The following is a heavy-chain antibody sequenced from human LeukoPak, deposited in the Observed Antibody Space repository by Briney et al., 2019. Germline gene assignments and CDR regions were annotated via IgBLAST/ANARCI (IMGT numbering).Heavy chain of an antibody. V-gene: IGHV3-66*01. CDR1: GFTVSSNY. CDR2: LYSGGTT. CDR3: AKATGARPYFDY. Sequence: GGSLRLSCAASGFTVSSNYMNWVRQAPGKGLEWVSVLYSGGTTYYANSVKGRFTISRDNSKNTLYLQMNSLRAEDTAVYYCAKATGARPYFDYWGQGTLVTVSS. D-gene: IGHD7-27*01. J-gene: IGHJ4*02.